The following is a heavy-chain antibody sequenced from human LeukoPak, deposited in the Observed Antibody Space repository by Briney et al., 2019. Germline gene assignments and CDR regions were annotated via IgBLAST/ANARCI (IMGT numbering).Heavy chain of an antibody. CDR1: GYTFTSYD. J-gene: IGHJ6*02. CDR3: ARGWVESEWPHTMDV. Sequence: EASVKVSCKASGYTFTSYDINWVRQATGQGLEWMGWMNPNSGNTGYAQKFQGRVTMTRNTSISTAYMELSSLRSEDTAVYYCARGWVESEWPHTMDVWGQGTTVTVSS. D-gene: IGHD3-3*01. CDR2: MNPNSGNT. V-gene: IGHV1-8*01.